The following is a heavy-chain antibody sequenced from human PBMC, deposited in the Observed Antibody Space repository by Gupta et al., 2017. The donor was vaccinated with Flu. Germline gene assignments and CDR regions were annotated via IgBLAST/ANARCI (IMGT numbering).Heavy chain of an antibody. CDR3: ARERDGSGSTGYYYGMDV. Sequence: QVQLVQSGAEVKKPGSSVKVSCKASGGTFSSYAISWVRQAPGQGLEWMGGIIPIFGTANYAQKFQGRVTITADESTSTAYMELSSLRSEDTAVYYCARERDGSGSTGYYYGMDVWGQGTTVTVSS. D-gene: IGHD3-10*01. J-gene: IGHJ6*02. V-gene: IGHV1-69*01. CDR2: IIPIFGTA. CDR1: GGTFSSYA.